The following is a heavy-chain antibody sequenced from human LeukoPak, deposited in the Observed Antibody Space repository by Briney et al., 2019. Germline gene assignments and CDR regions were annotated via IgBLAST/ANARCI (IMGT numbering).Heavy chain of an antibody. D-gene: IGHD4-17*01. CDR3: AKRPTVNLDY. J-gene: IGHJ4*02. CDR1: GFTFSSYE. Sequence: PGWSLRLSCAASGFTFSSYEMNWVRQAPGRGLEWVSYISSSGYNIYYADSVKGRFTVSRDNAKNTLYLQMNSLRAEDTAVYYCAKRPTVNLDYWGQGTLVTVSS. V-gene: IGHV3-48*03. CDR2: ISSSGYNI.